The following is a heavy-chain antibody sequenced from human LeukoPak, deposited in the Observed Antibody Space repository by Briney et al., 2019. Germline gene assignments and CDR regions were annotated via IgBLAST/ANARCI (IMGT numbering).Heavy chain of an antibody. V-gene: IGHV1-2*02. CDR3: ARDYYGPGTGYHMDV. Sequence: ASVKVSCKASGYTFTGNYIHWVRQAPGQGLERMGWISPNNGGTDYAQKFQGRVIMTRDTSISTAYMELSNLRSDDTAVYYCARDYYGPGTGYHMDVWGKGTTVTVSS. D-gene: IGHD3-10*01. CDR2: ISPNNGGT. J-gene: IGHJ6*03. CDR1: GYTFTGNY.